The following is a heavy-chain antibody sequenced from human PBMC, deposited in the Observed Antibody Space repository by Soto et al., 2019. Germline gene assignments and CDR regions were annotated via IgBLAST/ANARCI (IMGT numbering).Heavy chain of an antibody. CDR1: GGSVSSGSYY. J-gene: IGHJ4*02. V-gene: IGHV4-61*01. D-gene: IGHD5-12*01. CDR3: AREGSVATIPHYFDY. CDR2: IYYSGST. Sequence: SETLSLTCTVSGGSVSSGSYYWSWIRQPPGKGLEWIGYIYYSGSTNYNPSLKSRVTISVDTSKNQFSLKLSSVTAADTAVYYCAREGSVATIPHYFDYWGQGTLVTVSS.